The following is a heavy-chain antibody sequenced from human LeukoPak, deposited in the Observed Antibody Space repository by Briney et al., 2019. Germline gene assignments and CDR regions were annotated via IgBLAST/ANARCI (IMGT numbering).Heavy chain of an antibody. CDR3: ARVGVTTGIDY. Sequence: SETLSLTCAVYGGSFSGYYWSWIRQPPGKGLEWIGEINHSGSTNYNPSLKSRVTISVDTSKNQFSLKLSSVTAADTAVYYCARVGVTTGIDYWGQGTLVTVSS. CDR2: INHSGST. D-gene: IGHD4-11*01. J-gene: IGHJ4*02. V-gene: IGHV4-34*01. CDR1: GGSFSGYY.